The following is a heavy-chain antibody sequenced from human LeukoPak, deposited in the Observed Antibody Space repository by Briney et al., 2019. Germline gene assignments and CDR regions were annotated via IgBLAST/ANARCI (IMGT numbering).Heavy chain of an antibody. CDR1: GGSISSYY. J-gene: IGHJ4*02. V-gene: IGHV4-59*08. CDR3: ARHGPYGDRPDY. Sequence: SETLSLTCTVSGGSISSYYWSWIRQPPGKGLEWIGYIYYSGSTNYNPSLKSRVTISVDTSKNQFSLKLSSVTAADTAVYYCARHGPYGDRPDYWGQGTLVTVSS. D-gene: IGHD4-17*01. CDR2: IYYSGST.